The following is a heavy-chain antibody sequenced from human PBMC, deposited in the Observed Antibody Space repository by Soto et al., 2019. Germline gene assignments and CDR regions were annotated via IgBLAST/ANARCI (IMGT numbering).Heavy chain of an antibody. CDR2: INHSGST. CDR1: GGSFSGYY. D-gene: IGHD6-19*01. J-gene: IGHJ6*02. Sequence: PSETLSLTCAVYGGSFSGYYWSWIRQPPGKGLEWIGEINHSGSTNYNPSLKSRVTISVDTSKNQFSLKLSSLTAADTAVYYCARTDRYSSGWYGQRNYYYGMDVWGQGTTVTASS. V-gene: IGHV4-34*01. CDR3: ARTDRYSSGWYGQRNYYYGMDV.